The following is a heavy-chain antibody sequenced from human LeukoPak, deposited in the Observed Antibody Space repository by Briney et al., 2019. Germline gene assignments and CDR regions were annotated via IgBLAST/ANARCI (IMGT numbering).Heavy chain of an antibody. CDR2: IIPIFGTA. CDR1: GGTFSSYA. Sequence: SVNVSCKASGGTFSSYAISWVRQAPGQGLEWMGGIIPIFGTANYAQKFQGRVTITRDTSASTAYMELSSLRSEDTAVYYCARVGVAGTNWFDPWGQGTLDTVSS. D-gene: IGHD6-19*01. J-gene: IGHJ5*02. V-gene: IGHV1-69*05. CDR3: ARVGVAGTNWFDP.